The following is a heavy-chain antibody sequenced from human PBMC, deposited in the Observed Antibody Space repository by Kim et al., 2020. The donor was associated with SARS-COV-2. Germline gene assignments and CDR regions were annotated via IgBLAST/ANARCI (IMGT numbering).Heavy chain of an antibody. J-gene: IGHJ5*02. D-gene: IGHD3-16*01. CDR1: GGSSNNFF. CDR3: ARDAGLGKGDWFDP. V-gene: IGHV4-59*13. Sequence: SETLSLTCNVSGGSSNNFFWSWIRQSPGGGLEWIAFVSDTGRTTMYNPSLTSRVSISLDTSNKQLSRNLKSVTAADTGIYYCARDAGLGKGDWFDPWGQG. CDR2: VSDTGRT.